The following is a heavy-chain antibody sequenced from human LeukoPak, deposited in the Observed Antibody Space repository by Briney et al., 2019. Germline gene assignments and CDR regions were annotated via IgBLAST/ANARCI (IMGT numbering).Heavy chain of an antibody. CDR2: IYYSGST. CDR3: ASTSMVRGVRYYYYGMDV. D-gene: IGHD3-10*01. Sequence: SETLSLTCTVSGGSISRSSYYWGWIRQPPGKGLEWIGSIYYSGSTYYNPSLKSRVTISVDTSKNQFSLKLSSVTAADTAVYYCASTSMVRGVRYYYYGMDVWGQGTTVTVSS. V-gene: IGHV4-39*01. J-gene: IGHJ6*02. CDR1: GGSISRSSYY.